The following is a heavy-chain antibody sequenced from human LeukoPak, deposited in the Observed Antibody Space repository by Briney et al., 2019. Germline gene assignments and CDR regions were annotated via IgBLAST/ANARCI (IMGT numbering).Heavy chain of an antibody. CDR3: AAYGSGSPPYHFDY. J-gene: IGHJ4*02. V-gene: IGHV3-30*02. CDR1: GFTFSSYG. CDR2: IRYDGSDK. D-gene: IGHD3-10*01. Sequence: GGSLRLSCAASGFTFSSYGMHWVRQAPGKGLVWVAFIRYDGSDKYYAESVKGRFTISRDNSKNKLYLQMNSLRAEDTAVYYCAAYGSGSPPYHFDYWGQGTLVTVSS.